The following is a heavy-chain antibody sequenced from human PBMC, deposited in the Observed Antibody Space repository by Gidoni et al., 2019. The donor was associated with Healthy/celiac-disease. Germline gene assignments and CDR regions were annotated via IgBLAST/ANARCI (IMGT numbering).Heavy chain of an antibody. J-gene: IGHJ4*02. D-gene: IGHD4-17*01. CDR1: GCTFSSYE. Sequence: EVQLVESGGGLVQPGGSLRPSCAASGCTFSSYEMNWVRQAPGKGLEWVSYISSSGSTIYYADSVKGRFTISRDNAKNSLYLQMNSLRAEDTAVYYCARDSRPDYGGNSLLFDYWGQGTLVTVSS. CDR3: ARDSRPDYGGNSLLFDY. V-gene: IGHV3-48*03. CDR2: ISSSGSTI.